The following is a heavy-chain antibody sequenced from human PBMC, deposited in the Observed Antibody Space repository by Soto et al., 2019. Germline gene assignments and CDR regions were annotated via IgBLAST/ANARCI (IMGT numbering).Heavy chain of an antibody. D-gene: IGHD3-22*01. CDR1: GFTFNRYS. J-gene: IGHJ4*02. V-gene: IGHV3-21*02. CDR3: AREADFASSGYVLVY. CDR2: VTSSSSSM. Sequence: EVQLVESGGGLVKPGGSLRLSCAASGFTFNRYSMNWVRQAPGKGLEWVSSVTSSSSSMLYADSVKGRFTISRDDAKDSLFLQMNSLRADDTAVYYCAREADFASSGYVLVYWGQGTLVTVSS.